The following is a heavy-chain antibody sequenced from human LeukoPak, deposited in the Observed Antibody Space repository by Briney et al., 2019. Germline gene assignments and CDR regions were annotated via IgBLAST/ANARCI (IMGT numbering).Heavy chain of an antibody. D-gene: IGHD2-2*01. J-gene: IGHJ5*02. CDR1: GHSIFNSYY. Sequence: SETLSLTCTVSGHSIFNSYYWGWIRQPPGKGLEWIGSIYHSGSTYYNPSLKSRVTISVDTSKSQFSLKLSSVTAADTAVYYCARIKSIDIVVVPAATYWFDPWGQGTLVTVSS. CDR3: ARIKSIDIVVVPAATYWFDP. CDR2: IYHSGST. V-gene: IGHV4-38-2*02.